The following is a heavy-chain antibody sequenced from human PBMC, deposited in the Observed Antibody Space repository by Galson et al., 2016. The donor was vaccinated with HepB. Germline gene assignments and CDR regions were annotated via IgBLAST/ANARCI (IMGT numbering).Heavy chain of an antibody. V-gene: IGHV2-70*01. D-gene: IGHD2-15*01. CDR2: IDWDDDK. CDR3: ARISGNSCYPYYPDYGMDV. J-gene: IGHJ6*02. CDR1: GFSLSTSGMC. Sequence: PALVKPTQTLTLTCTFSGFSLSTSGMCVNWIRQPPGKALEWLALIDWDDDKYSSTSLTTRLTLSNYTSKNQVVLTVTNIDPAHTPTYYSARISGNSCYPYYPDYGMDVWGQGITVTVSS.